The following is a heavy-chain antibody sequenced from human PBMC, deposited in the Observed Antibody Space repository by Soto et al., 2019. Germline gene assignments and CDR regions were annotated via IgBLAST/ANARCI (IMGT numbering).Heavy chain of an antibody. CDR1: GFTFSGYA. V-gene: IGHV3-23*01. D-gene: IGHD2-15*01. J-gene: IGHJ4*02. CDR3: ATRPRDCSGGSCYYFDY. Sequence: PGGSLRLSCAASGFTFSGYAMSWVRQAPGKGLELVSAISGSGGSTYYADSVKGRFTISRDNSKNTLYLQMNSLRAEDTAVYYCATRPRDCSGGSCYYFDYWGQGTLVTVSS. CDR2: ISGSGGST.